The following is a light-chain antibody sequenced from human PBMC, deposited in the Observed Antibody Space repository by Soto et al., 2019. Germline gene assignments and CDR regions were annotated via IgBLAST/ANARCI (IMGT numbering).Light chain of an antibody. CDR2: DAS. V-gene: IGKV3-20*01. CDR3: QQFGSSVYT. Sequence: EIVLTQSPGTLSLSPGERATLSCRASQSVSSSYLAWYQQKPGQAPRLLIYDASSRATGIPDRFSGSGSGTDFTLNISRLEPEDFAVYYCQQFGSSVYTFGQGTKLEIK. J-gene: IGKJ2*01. CDR1: QSVSSSY.